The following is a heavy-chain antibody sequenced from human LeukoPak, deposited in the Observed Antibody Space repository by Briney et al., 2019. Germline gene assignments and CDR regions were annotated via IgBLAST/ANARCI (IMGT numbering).Heavy chain of an antibody. CDR1: GGSFSGYY. D-gene: IGHD1-26*01. CDR3: ARRKVGATRYYYYYMDV. CDR2: INHSGST. V-gene: IGHV4-34*01. Sequence: SETLSLTCAVYGGSFSGYYWSWIRQPPGKGLEWIGEINHSGSTNYNPSLKSRVTISVDTSKNQFSLKLSSVTAADTAVYYCARRKVGATRYYYYYMDVWGKGTTVTVSS. J-gene: IGHJ6*03.